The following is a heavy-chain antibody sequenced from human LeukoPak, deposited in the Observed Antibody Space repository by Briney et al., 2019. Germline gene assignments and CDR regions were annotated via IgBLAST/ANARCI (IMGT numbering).Heavy chain of an antibody. CDR2: IKTKTDGGTT. CDR1: GFSVSSNY. D-gene: IGHD3-3*01. Sequence: GGSLRLSCAASGFSVSSNYMNWVRQAPGKGLVWVGRIKTKTDGGTTDYAAPVKGRFTISRDDSKNTLYLQMNSLKTEDTAVYYCTTVTLRFLEWLSASIDYWGQGTLVTVSS. J-gene: IGHJ4*02. V-gene: IGHV3-15*01. CDR3: TTVTLRFLEWLSASIDY.